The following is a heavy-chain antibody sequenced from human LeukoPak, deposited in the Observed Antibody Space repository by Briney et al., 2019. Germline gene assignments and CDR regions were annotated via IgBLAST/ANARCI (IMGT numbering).Heavy chain of an antibody. CDR2: IYYSGST. V-gene: IGHV4-59*01. Sequence: SETLSLTCIVSGSSISNYYWSWIRQPAGKGLEWIGYIYYSGSTNYNPSLKSRVTISVDTSKNQFSLKLSSVTAADTAVYYCASSGSFRQQLVKWGQGTLVTVSS. CDR1: GSSISNYY. D-gene: IGHD6-13*01. CDR3: ASSGSFRQQLVK. J-gene: IGHJ4*02.